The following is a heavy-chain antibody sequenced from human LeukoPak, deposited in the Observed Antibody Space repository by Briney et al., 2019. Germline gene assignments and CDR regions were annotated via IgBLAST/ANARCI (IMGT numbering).Heavy chain of an antibody. D-gene: IGHD2-2*01. CDR1: GFTFSSYS. V-gene: IGHV3-23*01. CDR2: IGGSGDAT. CDR3: AKRRHCSSATCPNWFDP. J-gene: IGHJ5*02. Sequence: GSLRLSCAASGFTFSSYSMNWVRQAPGKGLEWVSTIGGSGDATYYADSVKGRFTISRDNSKNTLYLQMNILRAEDTAVYYCAKRRHCSSATCPNWFDPWGQGTLVTVSS.